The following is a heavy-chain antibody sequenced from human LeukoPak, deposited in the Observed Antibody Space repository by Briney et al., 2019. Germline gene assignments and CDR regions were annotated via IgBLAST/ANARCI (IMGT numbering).Heavy chain of an antibody. CDR1: GFTFSSYS. Sequence: GGSLRLSCAASGFTFSSYSMNWVRQAPGKGLEWVSYISSSSSTIYYADSVKGRFTISRDNAKNSLYLQMNSLRDEDTAVYYCARGPYCSSTSCHYFYYGMDVWGQGTTVTVSS. D-gene: IGHD2-2*01. V-gene: IGHV3-48*02. CDR2: ISSSSSTI. J-gene: IGHJ6*02. CDR3: ARGPYCSSTSCHYFYYGMDV.